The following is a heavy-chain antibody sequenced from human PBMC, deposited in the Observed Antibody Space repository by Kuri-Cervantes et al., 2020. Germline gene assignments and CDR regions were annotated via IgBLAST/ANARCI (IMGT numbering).Heavy chain of an antibody. CDR1: GFTFSSYA. Sequence: GECLKISCAASGFTFSSYAMSWVRQAPGKGLEWVSAISGSGGSTYYADSVKGRFTISRDNSKNTLYLQMNSLRAEDTAVYYCARCLQLLFYYYMDVWGKGTTVTVSS. J-gene: IGHJ6*03. D-gene: IGHD2-2*01. V-gene: IGHV3-23*01. CDR3: ARCLQLLFYYYMDV. CDR2: ISGSGGST.